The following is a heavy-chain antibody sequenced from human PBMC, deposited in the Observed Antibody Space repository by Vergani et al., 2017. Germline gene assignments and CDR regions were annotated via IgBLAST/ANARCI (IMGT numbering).Heavy chain of an antibody. J-gene: IGHJ6*02. CDR3: ARHRGDYDRGGMDV. D-gene: IGHD4-17*01. CDR1: AYSISSTYY. Sequence: QVQLQESGPGLVKPSETLSLTCAVSAYSISSTYYWGWIRQPPGEGLEWIGNIYHTGSAYYNPSLKSRVTISVDTSKNQFSLKLSSVTAADTAVYYCARHRGDYDRGGMDVWGQGTTVTVSS. CDR2: IYHTGSA. V-gene: IGHV4-38-2*01.